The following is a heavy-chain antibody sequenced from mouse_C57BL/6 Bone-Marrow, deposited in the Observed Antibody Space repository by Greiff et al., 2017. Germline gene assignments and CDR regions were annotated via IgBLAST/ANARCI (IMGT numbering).Heavy chain of an antibody. Sequence: EVQLQQSGPELVKPGASVKISCKASGYTFTDYYMNWVKQSHGKSLEWIGDINPNNGGTSYNQKFKGKATLTVDKSSSTAYMELRSLTSEDSAVYYCARIYYYGSAMDYWGQGTSVTVSS. V-gene: IGHV1-26*01. D-gene: IGHD1-1*01. CDR3: ARIYYYGSAMDY. CDR2: INPNNGGT. J-gene: IGHJ4*01. CDR1: GYTFTDYY.